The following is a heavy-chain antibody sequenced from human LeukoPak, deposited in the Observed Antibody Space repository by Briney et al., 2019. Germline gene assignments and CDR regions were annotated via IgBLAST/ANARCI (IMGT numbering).Heavy chain of an antibody. V-gene: IGHV3-21*01. CDR3: ARGPGIAVAPLQH. D-gene: IGHD6-19*01. CDR2: ISGSRSDI. CDR1: GFTLSTHS. J-gene: IGHJ1*01. Sequence: PGGSLRLSCAVSGFTLSTHSMSWVRQAPGKGLEWVSSISGSRSDIYYADSVKGRFTISSDNAKNSLYLQMNSLRAEDTAVYYCARGPGIAVAPLQHWGQGTLVTVSS.